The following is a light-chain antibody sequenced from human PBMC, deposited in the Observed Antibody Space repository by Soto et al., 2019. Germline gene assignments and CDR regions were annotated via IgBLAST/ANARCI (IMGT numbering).Light chain of an antibody. V-gene: IGKV3-15*01. CDR3: QQYNNWPLT. J-gene: IGKJ5*01. CDR1: QSVSSN. CDR2: GAS. Sequence: EIVMTQSPATLSVSPGERATLSCRASQSVSSNLAWYQQKPGQAPRLLIYGASTRATGIPARFSGSGSGTEFTLTISSLQSEDFAVYYCQQYNNWPLTFGXGTRLEIK.